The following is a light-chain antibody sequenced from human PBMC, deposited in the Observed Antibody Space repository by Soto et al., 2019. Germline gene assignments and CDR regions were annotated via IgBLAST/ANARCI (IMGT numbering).Light chain of an antibody. Sequence: DRVSFTCPASRGISSYLAWYQQKPGKAPKLLVYSASTLQSGVPSRFSGSGSGPDVTLTISSLQPEDSATYFCQQLNSYPQTFGQGTRLEIK. CDR2: SAS. CDR3: QQLNSYPQT. J-gene: IGKJ5*01. CDR1: RGISSY. V-gene: IGKV1-9*01.